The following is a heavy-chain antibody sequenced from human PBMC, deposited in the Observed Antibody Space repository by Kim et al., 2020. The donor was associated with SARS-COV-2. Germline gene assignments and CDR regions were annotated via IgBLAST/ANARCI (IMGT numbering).Heavy chain of an antibody. V-gene: IGHV4-39*01. J-gene: IGHJ6*02. CDR1: GGSISSSSYY. CDR3: SSLRYDIAAAGYYYYGMDV. CDR2: IYYSGST. D-gene: IGHD6-13*01. Sequence: SETLSLTCTVSGGSISSSSYYWGWIRQPPGKGLEWIGSIYYSGSTYYNPSLKSRVTISVDTSKNQFSLKLSSVTAADTAVYYCSSLRYDIAAAGYYYYGMDVWGQGTTVTVSS.